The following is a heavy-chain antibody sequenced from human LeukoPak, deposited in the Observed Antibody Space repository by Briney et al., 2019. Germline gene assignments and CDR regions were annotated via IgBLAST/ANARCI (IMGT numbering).Heavy chain of an antibody. J-gene: IGHJ4*02. CDR3: ARSNQGSYGVYYFDY. CDR2: IIPIFGTA. V-gene: IGHV1-69*05. Sequence: AVKVSCKASGGTFSSYAISWVRQAPGQGLEWMGRIIPIFGTANYAQKFQGRVTITTDESTSTAYMELSSLRSEDTAVYYCARSNQGSYGVYYFDYWGQGTLVTVSS. D-gene: IGHD1-26*01. CDR1: GGTFSSYA.